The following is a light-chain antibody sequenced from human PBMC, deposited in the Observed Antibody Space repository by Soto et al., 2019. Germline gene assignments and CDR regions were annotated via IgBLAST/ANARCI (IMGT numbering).Light chain of an antibody. Sequence: EVMLAQSPATLSLSPGERATLSCRASSSSYLAWYQQKVGQPPRLLIYGASIRATDIPDRFSGSASGTDFTLTISRLEPEDSAVYYCQQYISSSWTFGQGTRWIS. CDR2: GAS. CDR1: SSSY. V-gene: IGKV3-20*01. J-gene: IGKJ1*01. CDR3: QQYISSSWT.